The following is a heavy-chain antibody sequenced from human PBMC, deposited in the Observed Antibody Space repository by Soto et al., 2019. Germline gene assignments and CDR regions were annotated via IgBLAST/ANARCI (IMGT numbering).Heavy chain of an antibody. CDR1: GFTFSSYS. V-gene: IGHV3-21*01. J-gene: IGHJ3*02. CDR3: ARDQSDECAFDI. CDR2: ISSSSSYI. Sequence: EVQLVESGGGLVKPGGSLRLSCAASGFTFSSYSMNWVRQAPGKGLEWVSSISSSSSYIYYADSVKGRFTISRDNAKNSLYLHMNSLRAEDTAVYYCARDQSDECAFDIWGQGTMVTVSS.